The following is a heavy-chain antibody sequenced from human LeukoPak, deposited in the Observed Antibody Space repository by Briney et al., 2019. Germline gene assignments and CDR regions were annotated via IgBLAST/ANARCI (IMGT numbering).Heavy chain of an antibody. V-gene: IGHV3-66*01. CDR2: IYSGGRT. J-gene: IGHJ4*02. CDR1: GFTVSSNY. Sequence: GGSLRLSCAASGFTVSSNYMSWVRQAPGKGLEWVSVIYSGGRTYYADSVKGRFTISRDNSKNTLYLQMNSLRAEDTAVYYCAGSYVIRSFDYWGQGALVTVSS. D-gene: IGHD3-16*01. CDR3: AGSYVIRSFDY.